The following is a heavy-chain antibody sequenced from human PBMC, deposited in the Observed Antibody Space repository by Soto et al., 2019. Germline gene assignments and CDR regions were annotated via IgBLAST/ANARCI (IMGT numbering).Heavy chain of an antibody. CDR1: GGSISSSNW. CDR2: IDHSGST. V-gene: IGHV4-4*02. J-gene: IGHJ6*02. CDR3: ARSTVTTTPYYSYYGTDV. Sequence: QVQLQESGPGLVKHSGTLSLTCAVSGGSISSSNWWSWVRQPPGKGLEWIGEIDHSGSTNYNPAPKSRVPMTVDKSKPQFSRTLSSVTAADTAVDYCARSTVTTTPYYSYYGTDVWGQGPRVPVSS. D-gene: IGHD4-4*01.